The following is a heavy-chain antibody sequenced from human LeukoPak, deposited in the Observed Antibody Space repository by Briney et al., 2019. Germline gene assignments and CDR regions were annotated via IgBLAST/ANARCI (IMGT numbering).Heavy chain of an antibody. Sequence: SETLSLTCAVYGGSFSGYYWSWIRQPPGKGLEWIGEINHSGSTNYNPSLKSRVTISVDTSKNQFSLKLSSVTAADTAVYYCARHEGYYGSGSYHDDYWGQGTLVTVSS. CDR3: ARHEGYYGSGSYHDDY. D-gene: IGHD3-10*01. J-gene: IGHJ4*02. V-gene: IGHV4-34*01. CDR1: GGSFSGYY. CDR2: INHSGST.